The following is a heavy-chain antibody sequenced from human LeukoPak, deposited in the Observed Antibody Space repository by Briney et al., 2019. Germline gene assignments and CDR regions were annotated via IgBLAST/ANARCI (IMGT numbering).Heavy chain of an antibody. CDR2: INPMNGNT. Sequence: ASVKVSCKASGYTFTGYYMHWVRQAPGQGLEWMGWINPMNGNTNDAERFQGRVIMTTDTSTRTAYMELKSLRSDDTAVYYCARDYTSAEWLGFAFDVWGQGTMVSVSS. CDR3: ARDYTSAEWLGFAFDV. D-gene: IGHD6-19*01. V-gene: IGHV1-2*02. J-gene: IGHJ3*01. CDR1: GYTFTGYY.